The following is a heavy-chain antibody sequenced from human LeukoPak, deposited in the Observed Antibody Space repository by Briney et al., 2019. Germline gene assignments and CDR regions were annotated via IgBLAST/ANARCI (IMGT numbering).Heavy chain of an antibody. Sequence: GGSLRLSCAASGFTFSSYAMSWVRQAPRKGLEWVSAISGSGGSTYYADSVKGRFTISRDNSKDTLYLQMNSLRAEDTAVYYCAKDLPLGWELSNRYYFDYWGQGTLVTVSS. V-gene: IGHV3-23*01. CDR1: GFTFSSYA. J-gene: IGHJ4*02. D-gene: IGHD1-26*01. CDR3: AKDLPLGWELSNRYYFDY. CDR2: ISGSGGST.